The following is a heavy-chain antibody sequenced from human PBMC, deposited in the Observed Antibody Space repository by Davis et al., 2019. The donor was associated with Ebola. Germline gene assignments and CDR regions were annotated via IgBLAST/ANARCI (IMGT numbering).Heavy chain of an antibody. CDR1: GFTFSSYG. J-gene: IGHJ6*02. CDR3: ARDLRNDYDFWSGYPHYYYGMDV. V-gene: IGHV3-33*01. CDR2: IWYDGSNK. Sequence: GESLKISCAASGFTFSSYGMHWVRQAPGKGLEWVAVIWYDGSNKYYADSVKGRFTISRDNSKNTLYLQMNSLRAEDTAVYYCARDLRNDYDFWSGYPHYYYGMDVWGQGTTVTVSS. D-gene: IGHD3-3*01.